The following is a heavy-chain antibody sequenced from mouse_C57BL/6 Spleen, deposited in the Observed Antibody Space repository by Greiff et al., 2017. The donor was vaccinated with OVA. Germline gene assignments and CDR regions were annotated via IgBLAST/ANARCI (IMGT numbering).Heavy chain of an antibody. Sequence: VQLQQSGPELVKPGASVKISCKASGYTFTDYYMNWVKQSHGKSLEWIGDINPNNGGTSYNQKFKGKATLTVDKSSSTAYMELRSLTSEDSAVFYCARDIYESDYRGNAMDYWGQGTSVTVSP. CDR3: ARDIYESDYRGNAMDY. CDR1: GYTFTDYY. D-gene: IGHD2-3*01. V-gene: IGHV1-26*01. J-gene: IGHJ4*01. CDR2: INPNNGGT.